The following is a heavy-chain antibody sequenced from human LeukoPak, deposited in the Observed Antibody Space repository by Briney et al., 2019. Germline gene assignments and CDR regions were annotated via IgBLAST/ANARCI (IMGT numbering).Heavy chain of an antibody. CDR3: AKVLKDIVVVTAAIDYGMDV. D-gene: IGHD2-2*01. Sequence: GGSLRLSCAASGFTFSSYAMNWVRQAPGKGVEGVSSITGSGRITYYADAVTGRFTISRDNPKNTVYLQMNSLRGEATAVYYCAKVLKDIVVVTAAIDYGMDVWGQGTTVTVSS. V-gene: IGHV3-23*01. CDR1: GFTFSSYA. CDR2: ITGSGRIT. J-gene: IGHJ6*02.